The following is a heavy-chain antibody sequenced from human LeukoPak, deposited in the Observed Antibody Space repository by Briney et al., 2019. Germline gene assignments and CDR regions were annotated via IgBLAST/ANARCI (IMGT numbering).Heavy chain of an antibody. CDR1: GGTFSSYA. J-gene: IGHJ4*02. CDR3: ARVLRWYQLPSDY. D-gene: IGHD2-2*01. Sequence: GASVKVSCKASGGTFSSYAISRVRQAPGQGLEWMGGIIPIFGTANYTQKFQGRVTITADESTSTAYMELSSLRSEDTAVYYCARVLRWYQLPSDYWGQGTLVTVSS. CDR2: IIPIFGTA. V-gene: IGHV1-69*13.